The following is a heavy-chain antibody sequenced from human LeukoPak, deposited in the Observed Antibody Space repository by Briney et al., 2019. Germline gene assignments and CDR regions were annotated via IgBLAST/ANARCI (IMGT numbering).Heavy chain of an antibody. J-gene: IGHJ6*02. CDR1: GFTFSSYS. Sequence: GGSLRLSCAASGFTFSSYSMNWVRQAPGKGLEWVAVISYDGSNKYYADSVKGRFTISRDNSKNTLYLQMNSLRAEDTAVYYCAKDRYRYPTYPTADVWGQGTTVTVSS. V-gene: IGHV3-30*18. D-gene: IGHD4-11*01. CDR2: ISYDGSNK. CDR3: AKDRYRYPTYPTADV.